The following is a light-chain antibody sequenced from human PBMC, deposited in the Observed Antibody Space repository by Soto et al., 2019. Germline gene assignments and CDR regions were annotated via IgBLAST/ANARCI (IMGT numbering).Light chain of an antibody. CDR2: GAS. V-gene: IGKV3-20*01. J-gene: IGKJ2*01. CDR3: QQYGSSPPYT. Sequence: EIVLTQSPGTLSLSPGERATLSCRASQSVSSSYLAWYQQKPGQAPRLLIYGASSRATGIPDRFSGSGSGTDFPLTISRPEPEDFAVYYRQQYGSSPPYTFGQRTKLEIK. CDR1: QSVSSSY.